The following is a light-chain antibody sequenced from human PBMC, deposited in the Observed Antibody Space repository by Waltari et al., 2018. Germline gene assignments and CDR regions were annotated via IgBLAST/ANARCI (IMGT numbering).Light chain of an antibody. Sequence: EIVMTQSPATLSVSPGQRATLSCRASPSIPTDLAWYPQKPGQAPRLLIYGASTRDTGVPDRFTGRGSGTQFTLTISSLQSEDVAVYFCQQYKEWPPVTFGGGTRVEIK. J-gene: IGKJ4*02. CDR3: QQYKEWPPVT. CDR1: PSIPTD. CDR2: GAS. V-gene: IGKV3-15*01.